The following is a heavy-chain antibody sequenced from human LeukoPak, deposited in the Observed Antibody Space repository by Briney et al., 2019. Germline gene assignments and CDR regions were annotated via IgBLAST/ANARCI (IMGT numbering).Heavy chain of an antibody. V-gene: IGHV3-23*01. D-gene: IGHD3-22*01. Sequence: GGSLRLSCAGSGFTFSSYAMTWVRQAPGKGLEWVSTMTSGDNTYYADSVKGRFTISRDNSKNTLYLQMSSLRDEDTAVYYCATRVRYYDSNGYAMQYWGQGTVLTVSS. J-gene: IGHJ4*02. CDR1: GFTFSSYA. CDR3: ATRVRYYDSNGYAMQY. CDR2: MTSGDNT.